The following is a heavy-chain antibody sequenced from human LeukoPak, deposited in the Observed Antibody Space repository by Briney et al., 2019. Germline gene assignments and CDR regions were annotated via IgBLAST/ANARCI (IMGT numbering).Heavy chain of an antibody. D-gene: IGHD5-18*01. CDR3: VREARGYHYTYFDY. CDR2: IASGFQT. Sequence: GGSLRLSCTASGFTLGSHDMHWVRQTTGEGLEWVAAIASGFQTFYAGSVKGRFTVSREDAKNSLCLQMDSPRAGDTAVYYCVREARGYHYTYFDYWGQGTLVTVSS. V-gene: IGHV3-13*01. J-gene: IGHJ4*02. CDR1: GFTLGSHD.